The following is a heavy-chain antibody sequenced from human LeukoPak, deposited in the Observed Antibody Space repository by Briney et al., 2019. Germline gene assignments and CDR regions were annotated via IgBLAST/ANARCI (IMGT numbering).Heavy chain of an antibody. CDR1: GFSFTNYW. J-gene: IGHJ4*02. V-gene: IGHV3-7*03. CDR3: TRDPRRLDY. Sequence: GGSLRLSCVASGFSFTNYWMTWVRQAPGKGLEWVANMKQDGREKYYVDSVKGRFTISRDNAKNSLYLQMNSLRAEDTAVYYCTRDPRRLDYWGQGTLVTVSS. CDR2: MKQDGREK.